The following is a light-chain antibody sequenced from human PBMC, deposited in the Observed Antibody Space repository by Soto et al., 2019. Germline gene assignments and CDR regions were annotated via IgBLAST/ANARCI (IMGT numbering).Light chain of an antibody. CDR1: QSIRRS. CDR3: QQYHSYWT. V-gene: IGKV1-39*01. J-gene: IGKJ1*01. Sequence: DIQMTQSPSSLSASVADRVTITCRASQSIRRSLNWYQQKPGKAPNLLIYAASSLQTGVPSRFTGSGSGTDFTLTISSLQTDDFSTYYCQQYHSYWTFGQGTKVE. CDR2: AAS.